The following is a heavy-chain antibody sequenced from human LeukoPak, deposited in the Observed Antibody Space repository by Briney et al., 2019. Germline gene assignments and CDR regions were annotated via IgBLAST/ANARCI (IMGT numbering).Heavy chain of an antibody. D-gene: IGHD3-22*01. V-gene: IGHV4-61*05. CDR3: AGHFPYDSSGLLDY. CDR1: GGSISSSSYY. Sequence: SETLSLTCAVSGGSISSSSYYWSWIRQPPGKGLEWIGYIYYSGSTNYNPSLKSRVTISVDTSKNQFSLKLSSVTAADTAVYYCAGHFPYDSSGLLDYWGQGTLVTVSS. J-gene: IGHJ4*02. CDR2: IYYSGST.